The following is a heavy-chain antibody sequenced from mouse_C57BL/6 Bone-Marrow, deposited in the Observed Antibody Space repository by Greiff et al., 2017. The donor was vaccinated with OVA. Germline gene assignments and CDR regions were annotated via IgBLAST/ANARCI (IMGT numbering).Heavy chain of an antibody. CDR1: GYTFTSYW. Sequence: QVQLQQPGAELVKPGASVKLSCKASGYTFTSYWMHWVKQRPGQGLEWIGMIHPNSGSTNYNEKFKSKATLTVDKSSSTAYMQLSSLTSEDSAVYYWARDYGLWYFDVWGTGTTVTVSS. V-gene: IGHV1-64*01. CDR3: ARDYGLWYFDV. J-gene: IGHJ1*03. D-gene: IGHD1-2*01. CDR2: IHPNSGST.